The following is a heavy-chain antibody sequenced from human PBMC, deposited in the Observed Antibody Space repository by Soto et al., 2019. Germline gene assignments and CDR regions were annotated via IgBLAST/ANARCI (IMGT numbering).Heavy chain of an antibody. CDR1: GGSITNHY. Sequence: QVQLQESGPRLVTPSETLTLTCSLSGGSITNHYWGWIRQPPGKGLEVIGRIYPSGRAHYNPSLQDRVTMSVDTSKKQFSLKVNSVTAADTAIYYCARDYDVNTAVDYWYFDLWGRGTLVTVSS. V-gene: IGHV4-4*07. CDR3: ARDYDVNTAVDYWYFDL. D-gene: IGHD5-18*01. J-gene: IGHJ2*01. CDR2: IYPSGRA.